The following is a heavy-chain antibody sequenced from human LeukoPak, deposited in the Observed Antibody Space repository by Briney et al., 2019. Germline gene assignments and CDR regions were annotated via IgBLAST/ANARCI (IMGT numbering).Heavy chain of an antibody. D-gene: IGHD6-13*01. CDR2: INPSGGST. CDR1: GGTFTSYY. CDR3: ARDLRGSLRAAGPGWFDP. J-gene: IGHJ5*02. V-gene: IGHV1-46*01. Sequence: GSSVKVSCKASGGTFTSYYMHWVRQAPGQGLEWMGIINPSGGSTSYAQKFQGRVTMTRDTSTSTVYMELSSLRSEDTAVYYCARDLRGSLRAAGPGWFDPWGQGTLVTVSS.